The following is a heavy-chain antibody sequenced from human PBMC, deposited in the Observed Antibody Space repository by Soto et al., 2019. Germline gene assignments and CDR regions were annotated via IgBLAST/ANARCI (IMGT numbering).Heavy chain of an antibody. D-gene: IGHD7-27*01. V-gene: IGHV3-23*01. CDR1: GFTLSSFA. Sequence: PGGSLRLSCVASGFTLSSFAMSWVRQAPGKGLEWVSSISNTDTYYADSVKGRFTISRDNSMNTLFLQMNSLRAEDTAVYYCARRPWDYGMDVWGQGTTVTVSS. CDR2: ISNTDT. CDR3: ARRPWDYGMDV. J-gene: IGHJ6*02.